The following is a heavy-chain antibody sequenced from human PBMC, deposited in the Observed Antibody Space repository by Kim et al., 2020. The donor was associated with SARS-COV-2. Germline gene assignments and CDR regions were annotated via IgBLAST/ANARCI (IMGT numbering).Heavy chain of an antibody. CDR2: IYYSGST. V-gene: IGHV4-59*08. D-gene: IGHD6-19*01. J-gene: IGHJ4*02. CDR1: GGSISNYY. Sequence: SETLSLTCTVSGGSISNYYWSWIRQPPGKGLKWIGYIYYSGSTNYNPSLKSRVTISVDTSKNQFSLKLTSVTAADTAVYYCARQTYSSGWWNYWGQRILGTVSS. CDR3: ARQTYSSGWWNY.